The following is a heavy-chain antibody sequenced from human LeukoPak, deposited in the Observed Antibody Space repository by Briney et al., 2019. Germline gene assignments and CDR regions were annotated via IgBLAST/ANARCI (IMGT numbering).Heavy chain of an antibody. CDR2: ISHSGSI. V-gene: IGHV4-59*01. D-gene: IGHD5-24*01. Sequence: SETLSLTCTVAGASISVYYWSWVRQPPGKGLEWIGYISHSGSINYNPSLQSRVTISIDTSNNQFSLNVRSATAADTAVYYCARSRDAYLLDYWGQGTLVTVSS. CDR1: GASISVYY. CDR3: ARSRDAYLLDY. J-gene: IGHJ4*02.